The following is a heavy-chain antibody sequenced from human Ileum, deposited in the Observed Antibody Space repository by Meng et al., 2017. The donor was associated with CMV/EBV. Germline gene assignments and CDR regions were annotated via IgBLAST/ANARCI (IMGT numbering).Heavy chain of an antibody. V-gene: IGHV4-4*02. CDR1: GGSNSSSNW. Sequence: VSGGSNSSSNWWSWVRQSPGKGLEWIGEIFHTGTTFYNPSLKSRVTISIDKPKNQISLKVTSVTAADTAVYYCARERILEGITLLEYWGQGTLVTVSS. CDR3: ARERILEGITLLEY. D-gene: IGHD2/OR15-2a*01. J-gene: IGHJ4*02. CDR2: IFHTGTT.